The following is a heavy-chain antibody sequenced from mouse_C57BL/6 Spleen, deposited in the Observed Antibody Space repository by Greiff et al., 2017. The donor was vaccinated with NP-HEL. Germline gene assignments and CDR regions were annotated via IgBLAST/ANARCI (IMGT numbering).Heavy chain of an antibody. J-gene: IGHJ1*03. CDR1: GYSFTSYY. CDR2: IYPGSGNT. D-gene: IGHD1-1*01. CDR3: ARETTVVERYFDV. Sequence: VQLQQSGPELVKPGASVKISCKASGYSFTSYYIHWVKQRPGQGLEWIGWIYPGSGNTKYNEKFKGKATLTADTSSSTAYMQLSSLTSEDSAVYYCARETTVVERYFDVWGTGTTVTVSS. V-gene: IGHV1-66*01.